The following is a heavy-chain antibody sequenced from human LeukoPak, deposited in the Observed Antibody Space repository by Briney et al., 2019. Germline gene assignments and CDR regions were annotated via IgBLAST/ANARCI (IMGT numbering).Heavy chain of an antibody. V-gene: IGHV3-21*01. CDR1: GFTFSSYT. D-gene: IGHD6-19*01. Sequence: PGGSLRLSCAASGFTFSSYTMNWVRRAPGKGLEWVSSISSSSSYIYYADSVKGRFTISRDNAKTSLYLQMNSLRAEDMAVYYCARDPGGYSSGGELDVWGKGTTVTVSS. J-gene: IGHJ6*04. CDR3: ARDPGGYSSGGELDV. CDR2: ISSSSSYI.